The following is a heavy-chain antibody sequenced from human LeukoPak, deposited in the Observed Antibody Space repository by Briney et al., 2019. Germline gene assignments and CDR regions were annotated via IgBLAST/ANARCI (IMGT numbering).Heavy chain of an antibody. CDR1: GFTCSSYA. D-gene: IGHD6-19*01. Sequence: GGSLRLSCAASGFTCSSYAMSWVRQAPGKGLEWVSAISGSGGSTYYADSVKGRFTISRDNSKNTLYLQMNSLRAEDTAVYYCAKALGQWLVLYYFDYWGQGTLVTVSS. V-gene: IGHV3-23*01. J-gene: IGHJ4*02. CDR2: ISGSGGST. CDR3: AKALGQWLVLYYFDY.